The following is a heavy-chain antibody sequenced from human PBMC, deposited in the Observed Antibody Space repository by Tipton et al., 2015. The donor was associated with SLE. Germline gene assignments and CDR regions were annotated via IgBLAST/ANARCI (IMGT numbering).Heavy chain of an antibody. V-gene: IGHV4-34*01. J-gene: IGHJ4*02. Sequence: LRLSCAASGFTFSSYAMSWIRQPPGKGLEWIGEINHSGDTNYNPSLKSRVTISLDASKNQFSLKLNSVTAADTAVYFCARTSSDSYWGDYFDYWGQGTLVTVSS. CDR2: INHSGDT. D-gene: IGHD3-22*01. CDR3: ARTSSDSYWGDYFDY. CDR1: GFTFSSYA.